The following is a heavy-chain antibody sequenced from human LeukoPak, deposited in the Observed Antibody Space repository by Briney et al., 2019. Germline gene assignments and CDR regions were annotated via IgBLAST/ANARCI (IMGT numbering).Heavy chain of an antibody. CDR2: ISYDGSNE. J-gene: IGHJ4*02. Sequence: GRSLRLSCAASGFTFSSYGMHWVRQAPGKGLEWVAVISYDGSNEYYADSVKGRFTISRDNSKNTMYLQMNSLRAEGTAVYYCATSRVRFSLSGSFDYWGQGTLVTVSS. V-gene: IGHV3-30*03. D-gene: IGHD3-10*01. CDR1: GFTFSSYG. CDR3: ATSRVRFSLSGSFDY.